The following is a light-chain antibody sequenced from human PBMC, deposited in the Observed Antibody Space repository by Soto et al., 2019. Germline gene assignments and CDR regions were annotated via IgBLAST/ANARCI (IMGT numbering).Light chain of an antibody. CDR1: SSDVGTYNY. CDR2: DVS. J-gene: IGLJ3*02. Sequence: QPVLTQPPSASGSPGQSVTISCTGTSSDVGTYNYVSWYQQHPGKAPKLMIYDVSKRPSGVPDRFSGSKSGNTASLTVSGLQAADEADYYCISYAGSSIWVFGGGTKVTVL. CDR3: ISYAGSSIWV. V-gene: IGLV2-8*01.